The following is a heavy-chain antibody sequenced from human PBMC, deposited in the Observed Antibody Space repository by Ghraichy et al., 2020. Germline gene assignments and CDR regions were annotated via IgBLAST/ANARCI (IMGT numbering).Heavy chain of an antibody. V-gene: IGHV3-73*01. D-gene: IGHD1-7*01. J-gene: IGHJ6*02. CDR2: IRSKANSYAT. CDR3: TILYNWNYEEGPGYYYYYYGMDV. CDR1: GFTFSGSA. Sequence: GGSLRLSCAASGFTFSGSAMHWVRQASGKGLEWVGRIRSKANSYATAYAASVKGRFTISRDDSKNTAYLQMNSLKTEDTAVYYCTILYNWNYEEGPGYYYYYYGMDVWGQGTTVTVSS.